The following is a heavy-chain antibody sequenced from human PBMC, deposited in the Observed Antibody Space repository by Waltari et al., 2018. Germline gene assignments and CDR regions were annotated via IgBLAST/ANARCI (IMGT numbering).Heavy chain of an antibody. Sequence: EVQWVESGGGLVQPGGSLRLSCAASGFPFSDFSMNWVRQAPGKGLEWVSYIYSTGSTIYYADSVKGRFTISRDNAQNSLYLQMNSLRADDTAVYYCARGYRKAFDIWGQGTMVTVSS. J-gene: IGHJ3*02. CDR3: ARGYRKAFDI. V-gene: IGHV3-48*04. CDR2: IYSTGSTI. CDR1: GFPFSDFS. D-gene: IGHD5-12*01.